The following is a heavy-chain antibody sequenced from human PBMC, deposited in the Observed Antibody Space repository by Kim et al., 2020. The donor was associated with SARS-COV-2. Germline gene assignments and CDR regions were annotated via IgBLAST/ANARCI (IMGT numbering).Heavy chain of an antibody. Sequence: SETLSLTCAVYGGSFSGYYWSWIRQPPGKGLEWIGEINHSGSTNYNPSLKSRVTISVDTSKNQFSLKLSSVTAADTAVYYCASLTGFAMVRGLYAFDIW. CDR1: GGSFSGYY. D-gene: IGHD3-10*01. CDR2: INHSGST. V-gene: IGHV4-34*01. CDR3: ASLTGFAMVRGLYAFDI. J-gene: IGHJ3*02.